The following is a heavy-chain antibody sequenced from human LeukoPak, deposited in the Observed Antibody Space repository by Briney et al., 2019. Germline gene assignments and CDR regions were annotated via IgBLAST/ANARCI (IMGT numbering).Heavy chain of an antibody. J-gene: IGHJ4*02. CDR3: ARLERIVVVTAIQYYFDY. CDR1: GGSISSSSYY. D-gene: IGHD2-21*02. V-gene: IGHV4-39*01. Sequence: SETLSLTCTVSGGSISSSSYYWGWIRQPPGKGLEWIGSIYYSGSTYYNPSLKSRVTISVDTSKNQFSLKLSSVTAADTAVYYCARLERIVVVTAIQYYFDYWGQGTLVTVSS. CDR2: IYYSGST.